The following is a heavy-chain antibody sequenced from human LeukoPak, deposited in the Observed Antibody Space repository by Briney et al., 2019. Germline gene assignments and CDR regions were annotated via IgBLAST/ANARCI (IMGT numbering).Heavy chain of an antibody. D-gene: IGHD6-19*01. CDR2: INPNSGGT. J-gene: IGHJ4*02. V-gene: IGHV1-2*02. Sequence: ASVKVSCKASGYTFTGYYMHWVRQAPGQGLEWMGWINPNSGGTNYAQKFQGRVTMTRDTSISTAYMELSRLRSDDTAVYHCARAVAGTDPFDYWGQGTLVTVSS. CDR3: ARAVAGTDPFDY. CDR1: GYTFTGYY.